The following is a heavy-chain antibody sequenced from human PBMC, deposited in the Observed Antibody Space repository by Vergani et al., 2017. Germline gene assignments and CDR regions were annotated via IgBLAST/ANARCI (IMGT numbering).Heavy chain of an antibody. D-gene: IGHD3-22*01. CDR1: GFTVSSNY. CDR2: IYSGGST. J-gene: IGHJ4*02. V-gene: IGHV3-66*01. CDR3: ASWGRLFHFDY. Sequence: EVQLVESGGGLVQPGGSLRLSCAASGFTVSSNYMSWVRQAPGKGLEWVSVIYSGGSTYYADSVKGRFTISRDNSKNTLYRQMNSLRAEDTAVYYCASWGRLFHFDYWGQGTLVTVSS.